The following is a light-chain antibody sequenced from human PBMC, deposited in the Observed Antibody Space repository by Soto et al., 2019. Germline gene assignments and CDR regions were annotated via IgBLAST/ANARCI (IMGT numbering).Light chain of an antibody. Sequence: DIQMTQFPSSLSASVGDRVTITCRASQSITTYLNWYQRKPGRAPNLLIFAASTLQSGVPSRFSGSGSGTDFSLTISSLQPEDFATYYCLQTYSTPWTFGQGTDVEIK. J-gene: IGKJ1*01. CDR2: AAS. V-gene: IGKV1-39*01. CDR1: QSITTY. CDR3: LQTYSTPWT.